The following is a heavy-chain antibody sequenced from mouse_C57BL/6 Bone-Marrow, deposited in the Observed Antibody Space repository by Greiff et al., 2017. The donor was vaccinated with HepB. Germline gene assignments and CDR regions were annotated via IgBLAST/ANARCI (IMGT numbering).Heavy chain of an antibody. CDR3: TTGMYGKGY. D-gene: IGHD2-10*02. V-gene: IGHV14-4*01. CDR1: GFNIKDDY. CDR2: IDPENGDT. J-gene: IGHJ2*01. Sequence: DVQLQESGAELVRPGASVKLSCTASGFNIKDDYMHWVKQRPEQGLEWIGWIDPENGDTEYASKFQGKATITADTSSNTAYLQLSSLTSEDTAVYYCTTGMYGKGYWGQGTTLTVSS.